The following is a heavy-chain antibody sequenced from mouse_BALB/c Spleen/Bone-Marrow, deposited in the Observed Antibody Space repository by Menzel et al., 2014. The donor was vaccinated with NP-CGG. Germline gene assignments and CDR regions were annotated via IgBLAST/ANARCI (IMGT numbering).Heavy chain of an antibody. J-gene: IGHJ3*01. CDR2: IDPYDSET. CDR1: GNTFTSYW. Sequence: QVQLQQSGAELVRPGASVKLSCKASGNTFTSYWMNWVKQRPEQGLEWIGRIDPYDSETHYNQKFKDKAILTVDKSSSAAYMQLSSLTSEDSAVYYCARGRDYDVFSYWGQGTLVTVSA. CDR3: ARGRDYDVFSY. V-gene: IGHV1-52*01. D-gene: IGHD2-4*01.